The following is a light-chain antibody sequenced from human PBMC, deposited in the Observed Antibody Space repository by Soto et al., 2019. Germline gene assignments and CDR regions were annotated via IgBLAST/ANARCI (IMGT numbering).Light chain of an antibody. CDR3: SSYTNINTRACV. CDR2: EVT. V-gene: IGLV2-14*01. J-gene: IGLJ1*01. CDR1: SGDIGSYNR. Sequence: QSVLTQPASVSGSPGQSITISCTGTSGDIGSYNRVSWYQQHPGKAPKLIIYEVTDRPSGVSNLFPGSKSGNTASLTISGLEAEDEAEYYCSSYTNINTRACVFGTGTKVTVL.